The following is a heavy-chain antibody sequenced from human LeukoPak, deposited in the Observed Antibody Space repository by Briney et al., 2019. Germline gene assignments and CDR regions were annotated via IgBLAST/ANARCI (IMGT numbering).Heavy chain of an antibody. D-gene: IGHD3-22*01. V-gene: IGHV3-53*04. CDR3: ARDVYYYDSSGYLTFSL. J-gene: IGHJ4*02. CDR2: IYSGGST. Sequence: GGSLRLSCAASGFTVSSNYMSWVRQAPGRGLEWVSVIYSGGSTYYADSVKGRFTISRHNSKNTLYLQMNSLRAEDTAVYYCARDVYYYDSSGYLTFSLWGQGTLVTVSS. CDR1: GFTVSSNY.